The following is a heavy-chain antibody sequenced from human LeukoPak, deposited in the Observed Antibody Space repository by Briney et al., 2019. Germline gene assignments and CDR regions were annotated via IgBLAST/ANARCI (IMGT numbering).Heavy chain of an antibody. V-gene: IGHV3-21*01. CDR3: ARSGWHHFFDY. J-gene: IGHJ4*02. CDR1: GFTYSSYS. D-gene: IGHD6-19*01. Sequence: GGSLRLSCAASGFTYSSYSMNWVRQAPGKGLEWVSSISSSSSYIYYADSVKGRFTISRDNAKNSLYLQMNSLRAEDTAVYYCARSGWHHFFDYWGQGTLVTVSS. CDR2: ISSSSSYI.